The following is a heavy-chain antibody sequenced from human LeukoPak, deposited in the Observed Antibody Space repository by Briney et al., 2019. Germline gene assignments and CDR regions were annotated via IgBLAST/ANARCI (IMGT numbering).Heavy chain of an antibody. V-gene: IGHV1-46*01. J-gene: IGHJ5*02. CDR2: INPSGGST. CDR3: ARGGKVPAATPYS. Sequence: GASVKDSCKASGYTFTSYGISWVRQAPGQGLEWMGIINPSGGSTSYAQKFQGRVTMTRDTSTSTVYMELSSLRSEDTAVYYCARGGKVPAATPYSWGQGTLVSVSS. D-gene: IGHD2-2*01. CDR1: GYTFTSYG.